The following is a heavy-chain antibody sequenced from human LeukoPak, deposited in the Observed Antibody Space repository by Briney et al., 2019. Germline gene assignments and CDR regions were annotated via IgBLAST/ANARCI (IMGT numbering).Heavy chain of an antibody. CDR3: AKADKYDILTGYKTDY. Sequence: GGSLRLSCAASGFTFSSYGMSWVRQAPGKGLEWVSGISGSGGSTSYADSVKGRFTTSRDNSKNTLYLQMNSLRAEDTAVYYCAKADKYDILTGYKTDYWGQGTLVTVSS. J-gene: IGHJ4*02. CDR2: ISGSGGST. V-gene: IGHV3-23*01. D-gene: IGHD3-9*01. CDR1: GFTFSSYG.